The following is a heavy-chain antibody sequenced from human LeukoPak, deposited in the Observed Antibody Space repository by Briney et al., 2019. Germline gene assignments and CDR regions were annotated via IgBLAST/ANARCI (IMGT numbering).Heavy chain of an antibody. CDR3: AREVIWFGEFHDAFDI. V-gene: IGHV3-53*01. D-gene: IGHD3-10*01. CDR2: IYSGGST. Sequence: AGGSLRLSCAASGFTVSSNYMSWVRQAPGKGLEWVSVIYSGGSTYYAGSVKGRFTISRDNSKNTLYLQMNSLRAEDTAVYYCAREVIWFGEFHDAFDIWGQGTMVTVSS. J-gene: IGHJ3*02. CDR1: GFTVSSNY.